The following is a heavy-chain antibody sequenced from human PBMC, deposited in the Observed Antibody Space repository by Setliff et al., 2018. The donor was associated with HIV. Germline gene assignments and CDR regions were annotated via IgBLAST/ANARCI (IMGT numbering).Heavy chain of an antibody. J-gene: IGHJ5*02. CDR3: ARHPPRGYPKNWFDP. V-gene: IGHV5-51*01. D-gene: IGHD3-16*02. CDR2: IYPIDSET. Sequence: SLKISCKGFGYNFNTYWIAWVRQVPGKGLEWMGIIYPIDSETKYSPSFQGQVTISVDRSISTAYLQWNNLKASDSAIYYCARHPPRGYPKNWFDPWGQGTLVTVS. CDR1: GYNFNTYW.